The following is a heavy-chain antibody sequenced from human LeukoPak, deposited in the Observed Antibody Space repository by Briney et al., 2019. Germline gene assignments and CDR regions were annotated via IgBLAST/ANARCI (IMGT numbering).Heavy chain of an antibody. Sequence: GASVKVSCKASGYTFTRYYMSWVRQAPGQGLEWMGIINPSGGSTNYAQKFQGRVTMTRDTSTSTIYMEVSSLRSEDTAVYYCATSFRAVNWFDPWGQGTLVTVSS. D-gene: IGHD3-10*01. J-gene: IGHJ5*02. CDR3: ATSFRAVNWFDP. CDR1: GYTFTRYY. CDR2: INPSGGST. V-gene: IGHV1-46*01.